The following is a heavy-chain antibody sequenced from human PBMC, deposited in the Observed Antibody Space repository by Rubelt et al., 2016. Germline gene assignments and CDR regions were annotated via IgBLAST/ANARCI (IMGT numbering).Heavy chain of an antibody. Sequence: QITLRESGPTLVKPTQTLTLTCTFSGLSLSTGGVGVGWIRHPPGKALEWLALIYWDDDKRYRPSLKNRLTNTKDTSKNQVVLTMTTMDPVDTATYHCAHKFNSGFDHWGQGTLVTVSS. CDR2: IYWDDDK. CDR1: GLSLSTGGVG. V-gene: IGHV2-5*02. J-gene: IGHJ4*02. CDR3: AHKFNSGFDH. D-gene: IGHD6-19*01.